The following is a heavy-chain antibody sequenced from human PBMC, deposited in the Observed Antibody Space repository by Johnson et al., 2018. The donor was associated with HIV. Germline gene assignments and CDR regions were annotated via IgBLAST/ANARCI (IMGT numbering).Heavy chain of an antibody. CDR3: ARAVGVWGDQLGFDI. Sequence: VQLVESGGGLVQPGGSLRLSCAASGFTFSTYLMSWVRQAPGNGLEWVAHIKQDGTEKYSVDSVKGGLTISQDNVKHSLYLKLNSLSAGDTAVYYCARAVGVWGDQLGFDIWGQGTMVTVSS. V-gene: IGHV3-7*01. CDR2: IKQDGTEK. CDR1: GFTFSTYL. J-gene: IGHJ3*02. D-gene: IGHD3-16*01.